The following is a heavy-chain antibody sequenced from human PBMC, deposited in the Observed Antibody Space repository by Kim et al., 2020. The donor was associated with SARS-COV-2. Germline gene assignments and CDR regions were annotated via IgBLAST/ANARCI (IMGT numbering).Heavy chain of an antibody. J-gene: IGHJ5*02. CDR3: ARDGTHSGSYKRVGWFDP. D-gene: IGHD1-26*01. V-gene: IGHV1-69*04. Sequence: QGRVTITADKSTSTAYMELSSLRSEDTAVYYCARDGTHSGSYKRVGWFDPWGQGTLVTVSS.